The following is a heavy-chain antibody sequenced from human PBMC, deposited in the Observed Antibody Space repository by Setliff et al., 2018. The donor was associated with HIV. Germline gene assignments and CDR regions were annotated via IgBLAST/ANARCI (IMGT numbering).Heavy chain of an antibody. CDR1: GGPFSAYA. V-gene: IGHV1-69*06. J-gene: IGHJ4*02. Sequence: SVKVSCKASGGPFSAYAITWVRQAPGQGLEWMGGFVPIFRTVKYAQKFQDRVTLTADTSTNTAYMELRDLRSDDSAVYYCARDGGGGWKGAITMIAHRVSCPKYWGQGTLVTVSS. CDR2: FVPIFRTV. CDR3: ARDGGGGWKGAITMIAHRVSCPKY. D-gene: IGHD3-22*01.